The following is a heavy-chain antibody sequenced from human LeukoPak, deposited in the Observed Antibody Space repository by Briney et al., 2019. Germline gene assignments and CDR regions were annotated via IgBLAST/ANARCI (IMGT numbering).Heavy chain of an antibody. V-gene: IGHV4-4*07. Sequence: PSETLSLTCTVSGGSISSYYWSWIRQPAGKGLEWIGRIYTSGSTNYNPSLKSRVTMSVDTSKNQFSLKLSSVTAAGTAVYYCARAGYSYGYVDYYYGMDVWGQGTTVTVSS. CDR2: IYTSGST. CDR1: GGSISSYY. J-gene: IGHJ6*02. CDR3: ARAGYSYGYVDYYYGMDV. D-gene: IGHD5-18*01.